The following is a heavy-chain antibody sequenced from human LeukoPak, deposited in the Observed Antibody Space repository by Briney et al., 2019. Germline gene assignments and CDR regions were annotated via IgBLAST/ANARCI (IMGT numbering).Heavy chain of an antibody. CDR3: AKDLEVYYGYELDY. D-gene: IGHD3-10*01. CDR1: GFTFDDYA. Sequence: PGGSLRLSCAASGFTFDDYAMHWVRQAPGKGLEWVSAISGSGGSTYYADSVKGRFTISRDNSKNTLYLQMNSLRAEDTAVYYCAKDLEVYYGYELDYWGQGTLVTVSS. J-gene: IGHJ4*02. CDR2: ISGSGGST. V-gene: IGHV3-23*01.